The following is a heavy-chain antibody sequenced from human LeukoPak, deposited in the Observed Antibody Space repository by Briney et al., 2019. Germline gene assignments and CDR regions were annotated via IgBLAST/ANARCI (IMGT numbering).Heavy chain of an antibody. D-gene: IGHD6-13*01. J-gene: IGHJ4*02. CDR2: ISYDGSNK. CDR3: ARDSSQQLTYLADY. Sequence: GGSLRLSCAASRFTFSSYAMHWVRQAPGKGLEWVAVISYDGSNKYYADSVKGRFTISRDNSKNTLYLQMNSLRAEDTAVYYCARDSSQQLTYLADYWGQGTLVTVSS. CDR1: RFTFSSYA. V-gene: IGHV3-30-3*01.